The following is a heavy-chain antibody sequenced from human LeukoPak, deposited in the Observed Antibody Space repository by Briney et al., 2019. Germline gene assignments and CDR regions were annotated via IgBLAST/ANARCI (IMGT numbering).Heavy chain of an antibody. CDR1: GYSFTNYW. D-gene: IGHD6-13*01. CDR2: IYPGDSDT. CDR3: ARHSDSSSWYDLATDY. Sequence: GESLKISCKGSGYSFTNYWIGWVRQMPGKGLEWIGIIYPGDSDTRYSPSFQGQVTISADKSISTAYLQWSSLKASDTAMYYCARHSDSSSWYDLATDYWGQGTLVTVSS. V-gene: IGHV5-51*01. J-gene: IGHJ4*02.